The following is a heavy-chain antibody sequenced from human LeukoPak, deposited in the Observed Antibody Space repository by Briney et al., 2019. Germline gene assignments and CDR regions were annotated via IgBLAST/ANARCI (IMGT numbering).Heavy chain of an antibody. CDR2: IKQDGSEK. D-gene: IGHD3-3*01. V-gene: IGHV3-7*03. CDR1: GFTFSSYW. J-gene: IGHJ6*02. CDR3: AKDYTNDLRFLEWLPANYGMDV. Sequence: GGSLRLSCAASGFTFSSYWMSWVRQAPGKGLEWVANIKQDGSEKYYVDSVKGRFTISRDNAKNSLYLQMNSLRAEDTAVYYCAKDYTNDLRFLEWLPANYGMDVWGQGTTVTVSS.